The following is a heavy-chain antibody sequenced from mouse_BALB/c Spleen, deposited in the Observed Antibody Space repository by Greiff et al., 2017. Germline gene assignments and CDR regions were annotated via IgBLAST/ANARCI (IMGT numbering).Heavy chain of an antibody. Sequence: EVMLVESGGGLVKPGGSLKLSCAASGFTFSSYAMSWVRQSPEKRLEWVAEISSGGSYTYYPDTVTGRFTISRDNAKNTLYLEMSSLRSEDTAMYYCAMESGSSPYYFDYWGQGTTLTVSS. CDR1: GFTFSSYA. CDR3: AMESGSSPYYFDY. D-gene: IGHD1-1*01. V-gene: IGHV5-9-4*01. CDR2: ISSGGSYT. J-gene: IGHJ2*01.